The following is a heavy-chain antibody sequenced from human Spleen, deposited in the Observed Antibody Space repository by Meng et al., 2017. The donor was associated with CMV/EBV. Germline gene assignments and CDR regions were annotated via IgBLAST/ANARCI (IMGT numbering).Heavy chain of an antibody. CDR2: ISWNSGSI. Sequence: SLKISCVASGFNFGDFAMHWVRQVPGKGLEWVSGISWNSGSIDYADSVEGRFTISRDNAKNSLYLQMNSLRAEDTALYYCAKDHYDSSGSYFDSWGQGTLVTVSS. CDR1: GFNFGDFA. CDR3: AKDHYDSSGSYFDS. V-gene: IGHV3-9*01. J-gene: IGHJ4*02. D-gene: IGHD3-22*01.